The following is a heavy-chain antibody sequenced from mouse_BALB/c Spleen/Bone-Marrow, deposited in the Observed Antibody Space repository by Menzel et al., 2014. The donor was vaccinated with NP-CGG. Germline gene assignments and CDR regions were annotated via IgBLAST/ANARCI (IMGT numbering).Heavy chain of an antibody. D-gene: IGHD1-2*01. CDR3: ARGGYYSFDS. Sequence: QLVESGVGLVEPGVSLKLSCASSDFTFSSYAMSWVRQSPEKRLEWVASIISGGRTYYPDSVKGRFTISRDNARNILYLQMGSLRSEDTAMYFCARGGYYSFDSLDQGTTITISS. V-gene: IGHV5-6-5*01. CDR2: IISGGRT. J-gene: IGHJ2*01. CDR1: DFTFSSYA.